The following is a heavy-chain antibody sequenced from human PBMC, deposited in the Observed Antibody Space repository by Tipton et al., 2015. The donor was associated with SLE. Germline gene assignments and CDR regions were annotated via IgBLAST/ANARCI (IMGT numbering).Heavy chain of an antibody. D-gene: IGHD6-13*01. V-gene: IGHV4-34*01. J-gene: IGHJ4*02. CDR1: GGSFSGYY. CDR2: IYHSGSS. CDR3: ARGPRGYRVARRHLPFDY. Sequence: TLSLTCAVYGGSFSGYYWSWIRQPPGKGLEWIGEIYHSGSSKYNPSLKSRVTISVDKSKNQFSLKVSSVTAADTAVFYCARGPRGYRVARRHLPFDYWGQGTLVTVSS.